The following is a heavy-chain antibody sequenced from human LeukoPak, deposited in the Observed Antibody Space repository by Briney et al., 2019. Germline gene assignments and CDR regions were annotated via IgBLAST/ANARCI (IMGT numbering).Heavy chain of an antibody. J-gene: IGHJ5*02. CDR1: GGTFSSYD. CDR2: IMPISGTA. CDR3: ARAYSGYLFDP. V-gene: IGHV1-69*13. D-gene: IGHD5-12*01. Sequence: SVKVSCKASGGTFSSYDISWVRQAPGQGLEWMGGIMPISGTANYAQKFQGRVTITADESTSTAYMELSSLRSEDTAVYYCARAYSGYLFDPWGQGTLVTVSS.